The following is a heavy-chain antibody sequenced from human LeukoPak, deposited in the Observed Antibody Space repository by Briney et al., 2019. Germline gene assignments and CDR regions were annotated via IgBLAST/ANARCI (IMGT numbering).Heavy chain of an antibody. CDR2: THYSGST. J-gene: IGHJ6*02. D-gene: IGHD5-12*01. Sequence: SETLSLTCTVSGASISSYYWSWIRQPPGRGLEWIGYTHYSGSTNYNPSLKSRVTISVDTSKNQFSLKLSSVTAADTAVYYCARGYPVRWLQFDQANYYYYGMDVWGQGTTVTVSS. CDR1: GASISSYY. V-gene: IGHV4-59*12. CDR3: ARGYPVRWLQFDQANYYYYGMDV.